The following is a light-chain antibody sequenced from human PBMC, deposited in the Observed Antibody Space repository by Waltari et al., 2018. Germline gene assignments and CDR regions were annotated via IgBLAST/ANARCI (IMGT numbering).Light chain of an antibody. J-gene: IGLJ3*02. V-gene: IGLV7-46*01. Sequence: QAVVTQEPSLSVSPGGTVTLTCGSTIGAVTSGHWPSWFQQKPGQAPRTLIYDTNKKHFSTPARFSGSLLGDRAALTLSGAQPEDEGVYYCLVSFGGVRGQVFGGGTKLTVL. CDR2: DTN. CDR3: LVSFGGVRGQV. CDR1: IGAVTSGHW.